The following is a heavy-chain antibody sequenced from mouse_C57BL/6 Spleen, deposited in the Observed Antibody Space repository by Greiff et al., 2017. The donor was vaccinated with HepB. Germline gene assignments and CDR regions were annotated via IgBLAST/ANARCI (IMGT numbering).Heavy chain of an antibody. V-gene: IGHV5-17*01. CDR3: AAYSLFAY. Sequence: EVKLEESGGGLVKPGGSLKLSCAASGFTFSDYGMHWVRQAPEKGLEWVAYISSGSSTIYYADTVKGRFTISRDNAKNTLFLQMTSLRSEDTAMYYCAAYSLFAYWGQGTLVTVSA. J-gene: IGHJ3*01. CDR1: GFTFSDYG. D-gene: IGHD2-10*01. CDR2: ISSGSSTI.